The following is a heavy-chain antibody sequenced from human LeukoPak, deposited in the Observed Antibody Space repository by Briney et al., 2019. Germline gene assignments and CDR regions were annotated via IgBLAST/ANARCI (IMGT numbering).Heavy chain of an antibody. CDR1: GGSISSSSYC. CDR2: IYYSGST. V-gene: IGHV4-39*02. Sequence: SETLSLTCTVSGGSISSSSYCWGWIRQPPGKGLEWIGSIYYSGSTYYNPSLKSRVTISVDTSKNQFSLKLSSVTAADTAVYYCAREGGARLEFDYWGQGTLVTVSS. J-gene: IGHJ4*02. D-gene: IGHD3-16*01. CDR3: AREGGARLEFDY.